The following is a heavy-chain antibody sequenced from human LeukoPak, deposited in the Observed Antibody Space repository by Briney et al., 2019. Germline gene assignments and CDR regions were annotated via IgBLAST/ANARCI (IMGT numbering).Heavy chain of an antibody. CDR2: ISGSGGTT. J-gene: IGHJ4*02. CDR1: GFTFSNYA. D-gene: IGHD2-15*01. CDR3: AKDLARYCSGGSCPREFDY. V-gene: IGHV3-23*01. Sequence: PTGGSLRLSCAASGFTFSNYAVSWVRQAPGKGLEWVSAISGSGGTTYYADSVTGRFTISRDNPKNTLWLQMNSLRAEDTAVYYCAKDLARYCSGGSCPREFDYWGQGTLVTVSS.